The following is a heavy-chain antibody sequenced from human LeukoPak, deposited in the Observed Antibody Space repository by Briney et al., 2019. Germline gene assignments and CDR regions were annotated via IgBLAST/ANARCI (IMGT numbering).Heavy chain of an antibody. V-gene: IGHV3-30*01. J-gene: IGHJ5*02. CDR1: GFTFSSYG. CDR2: ISSDGGVK. D-gene: IGHD2/OR15-2a*01. CDR3: TRSFRLTSERRFDP. Sequence: TGGSLRLSCAASGFTFSSYGIHWVRQAPGKGLECVAAISSDGGVKHYGDSVKGRFIISRDNSKNSVYLQMNSLGAEDTAVYYCTRSFRLTSERRFDPWGQGTLVTVSS.